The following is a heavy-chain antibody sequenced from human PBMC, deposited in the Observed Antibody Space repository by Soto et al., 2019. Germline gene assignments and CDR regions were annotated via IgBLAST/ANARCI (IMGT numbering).Heavy chain of an antibody. J-gene: IGHJ6*02. CDR2: MNPNSGNT. V-gene: IGHV1-8*01. CDR3: ARVKASYGMDG. CDR1: GYTFTSYD. Sequence: QVQLVQSGAEVKKPGASVKVSCKASGYTFTSYDINWVRQATGQGLEWMGWMNPNSGNTGHAQKYQGRVTITRNTSITTADMELSSLRSEDTAVSYCARVKASYGMDGWGQGSTVNVSS.